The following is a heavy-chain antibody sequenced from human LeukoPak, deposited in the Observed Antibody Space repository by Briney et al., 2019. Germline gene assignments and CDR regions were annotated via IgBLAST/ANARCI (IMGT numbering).Heavy chain of an antibody. CDR1: GFTFSSYS. CDR2: ISSSSSYI. V-gene: IGHV3-21*01. D-gene: IGHD3-10*01. J-gene: IGHJ4*02. CDR3: ARDLGGSGSYSDY. Sequence: GGSLRLSCAASGFTFSSYSMNWVRQAPGKGLEWVSSISSSSSYIYYADSVKGRFTIFRDNAKNSLYLQMNSLRAEDTAVYYCARDLGGSGSYSDYWGQGTLVTGSS.